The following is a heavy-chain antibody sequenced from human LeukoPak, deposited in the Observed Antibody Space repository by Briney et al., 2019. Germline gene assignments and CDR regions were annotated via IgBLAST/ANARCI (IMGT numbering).Heavy chain of an antibody. Sequence: GGSLRLSYAASGFIFSAYSMTWVRQAPGKGRERVSYISSSTRTIYYTDSVKGRFTISRDNAKNSLYLQMNSLRAEDTAVYYCARGGFDTSGWLDYWGQGTLVTVSS. CDR1: GFIFSAYS. CDR2: ISSSTRTI. J-gene: IGHJ4*02. V-gene: IGHV3-48*01. CDR3: ARGGFDTSGWLDY. D-gene: IGHD6-19*01.